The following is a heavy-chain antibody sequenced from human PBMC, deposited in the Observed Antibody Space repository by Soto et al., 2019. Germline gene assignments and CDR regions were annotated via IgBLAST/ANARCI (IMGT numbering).Heavy chain of an antibody. J-gene: IGHJ6*02. CDR1: GYTFTSQG. CDR3: ARGAYCGGAPGCGGMDV. D-gene: IGHD2-21*01. CDR2: ISAYNGNI. Sequence: QVQLVQSGGEVKKPGASVKVSCRASGYTFTSQGFSWVRQAPGQGLEWMGRISAYNGNIDYAKKFKRSVTMTRHTPKSTGYLEVRSVPADDPAVYYCARGAYCGGAPGCGGMDVWGQGTSVIVSS. V-gene: IGHV1-18*01.